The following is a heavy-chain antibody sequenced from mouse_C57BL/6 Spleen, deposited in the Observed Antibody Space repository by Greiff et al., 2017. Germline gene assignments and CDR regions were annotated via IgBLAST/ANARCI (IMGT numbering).Heavy chain of an antibody. Sequence: VKLMESDAELVKPGASVKISCKASGYTFTDHTIHWMKQRPEQGLEWIGYIYPRDGSTKYNEKFKGKATLTADKSSSTAYMQLNSLTSEDSAVYFCARGGDGYYNEAMDYWGQGTSVTVSS. CDR2: IYPRDGST. CDR1: GYTFTDHT. V-gene: IGHV1-78*01. J-gene: IGHJ4*01. D-gene: IGHD2-3*01. CDR3: ARGGDGYYNEAMDY.